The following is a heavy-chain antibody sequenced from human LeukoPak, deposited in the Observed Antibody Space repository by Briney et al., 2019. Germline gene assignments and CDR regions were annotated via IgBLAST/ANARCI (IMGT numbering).Heavy chain of an antibody. D-gene: IGHD4-17*01. CDR3: AKGWDYGDYEIFDY. Sequence: GGSLRLSCAASGFIFTNYGMTWVRQAPGKGLEWVSAITSSGGSTYYADSAKGRFTISRDNSKNMLYLQMSSLRAEDTAVYYCAKGWDYGDYEIFDYWGQGTLVTVSS. J-gene: IGHJ4*02. V-gene: IGHV3-23*01. CDR1: GFIFTNYG. CDR2: ITSSGGST.